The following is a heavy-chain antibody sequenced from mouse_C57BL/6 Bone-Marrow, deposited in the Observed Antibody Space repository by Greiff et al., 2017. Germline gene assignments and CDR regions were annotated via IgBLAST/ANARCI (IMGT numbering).Heavy chain of an antibody. J-gene: IGHJ4*01. CDR3: ASVVHYYAMDY. CDR1: GFTFSDYG. D-gene: IGHD1-1*01. V-gene: IGHV5-17*01. Sequence: VQLKESGGGLVKPGGSLKLSCAASGFTFSDYGMHWVRQAPEKGLEWVAYISSGSSTIYYADTVKGRFTISRDNAKNTLFLQMTSLRSEDTAMYYCASVVHYYAMDYWGQGTSVTVSS. CDR2: ISSGSSTI.